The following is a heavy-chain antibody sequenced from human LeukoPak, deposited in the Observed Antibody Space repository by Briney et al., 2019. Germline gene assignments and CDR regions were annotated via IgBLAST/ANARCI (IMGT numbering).Heavy chain of an antibody. V-gene: IGHV3-74*01. CDR1: GFTFSSYW. CDR3: ARGYSSGWYGGRLDY. J-gene: IGHJ4*02. Sequence: GGSLRLSCAASGFTFSSYWMHWVRQAPGKELVWVSRINSDGSSTSYADSVKGRFTISRDNAKNTLYLQMNSLRAEDTAVYYCARGYSSGWYGGRLDYWGQGTLVTVSS. CDR2: INSDGSST. D-gene: IGHD6-13*01.